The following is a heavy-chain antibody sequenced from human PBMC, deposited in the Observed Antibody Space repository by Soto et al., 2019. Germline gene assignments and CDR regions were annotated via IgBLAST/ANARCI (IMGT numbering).Heavy chain of an antibody. CDR1: GGSISSGGYY. CDR3: ERERCDIVVVPASPIAPLGFDP. D-gene: IGHD2-2*01. CDR2: IYYSGST. Sequence: TLSLTCTVAGGSISSGGYYWSWIRQHPGKGLEWIGYIYYSGSTYYNPSLKSRVTISVDTSKNQFSLKLSSVTAADTAVYYCERERCDIVVVPASPIAPLGFDPRGQGTLVPVSS. J-gene: IGHJ5*02. V-gene: IGHV4-31*03.